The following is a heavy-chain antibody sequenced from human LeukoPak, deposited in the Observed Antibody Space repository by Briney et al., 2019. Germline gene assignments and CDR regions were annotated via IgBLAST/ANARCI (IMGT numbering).Heavy chain of an antibody. CDR3: ARGLWFGENIGWFDP. V-gene: IGHV4-34*09. Sequence: PSETLSLTCAVYGGSFSAYYWTWLRQPPGKGLEWIGYIYYSGSTYYNPSLKSRITISVDTSKNQFSLKLSSVTAADTAVHYCARGLWFGENIGWFDPWGQGTLVTVSS. D-gene: IGHD3-10*01. J-gene: IGHJ5*02. CDR1: GGSFSAYY. CDR2: IYYSGST.